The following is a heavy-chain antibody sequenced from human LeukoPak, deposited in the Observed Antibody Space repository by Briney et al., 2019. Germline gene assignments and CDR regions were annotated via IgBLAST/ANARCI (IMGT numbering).Heavy chain of an antibody. D-gene: IGHD3-9*01. V-gene: IGHV3-30*12. CDR1: GFTFSSYS. CDR2: ISYDGSNK. J-gene: IGHJ6*02. Sequence: GGSLRLSCAASGFTFSSYSMNWVRQAPGKGLEWVAVISYDGSNKYYADSVKGRFTISRDNAKNTLYLQMNSLRAEDTAVYYCARDASYYDALTGFMDVWGQGTTVTVSS. CDR3: ARDASYYDALTGFMDV.